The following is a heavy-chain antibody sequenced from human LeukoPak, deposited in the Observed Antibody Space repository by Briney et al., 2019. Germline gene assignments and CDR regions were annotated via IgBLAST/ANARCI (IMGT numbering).Heavy chain of an antibody. V-gene: IGHV3-21*04. CDR3: AKGLKTAVGPYKGYHYYMDV. D-gene: IGHD5-18*01. Sequence: GGSLRLSCAASAFSLSAYNMNWVRQAPGKGLEWVSSISYTGTYIYYADSVKGRFTISRDNSKNTLSLQVSSLRAEDTAIYYCAKGLKTAVGPYKGYHYYMDVWGKGTTVTVSS. CDR1: AFSLSAYN. CDR2: ISYTGTYI. J-gene: IGHJ6*03.